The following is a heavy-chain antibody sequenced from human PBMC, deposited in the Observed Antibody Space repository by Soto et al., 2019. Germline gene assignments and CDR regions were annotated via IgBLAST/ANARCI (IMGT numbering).Heavy chain of an antibody. J-gene: IGHJ4*02. D-gene: IGHD6-6*01. V-gene: IGHV2-26*01. CDR1: GFSLNNARMG. CDR3: ARLEYRSSHFDF. Sequence: QVTLKESGPVLVKPTETLTLTCTVSGFSLNNARMGVSWIRQPPGKALEWLAHIFSNDEKSYIPSLKSRHTISKDTSKSHVVLTMTNMDPVDTATYFCARLEYRSSHFDFWGQGTLVTVSS. CDR2: IFSNDEK.